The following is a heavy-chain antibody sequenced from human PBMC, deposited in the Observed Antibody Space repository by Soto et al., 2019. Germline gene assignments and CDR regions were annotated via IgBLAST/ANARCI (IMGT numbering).Heavy chain of an antibody. D-gene: IGHD1-26*01. CDR2: ISATSTYI. V-gene: IGHV3-21*01. CDR1: GFTFSTYF. CDR3: VRDFSRIVGATEDAFDV. Sequence: GGSLRLSCAASGFTFSTYFMNWVRQAPVKGLEWVSSISATSTYIYYADSVKGRFSISRDNAKNSLYLQINSLRAEDTAVYYCVRDFSRIVGATEDAFDVCGQRTMVAV. J-gene: IGHJ3*01.